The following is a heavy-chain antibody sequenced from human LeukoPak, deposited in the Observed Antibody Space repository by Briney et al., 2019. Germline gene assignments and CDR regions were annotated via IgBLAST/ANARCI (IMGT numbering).Heavy chain of an antibody. Sequence: SETLSLTCAVYGGSFSGYYWSWIRQPPGKGLEWIGEINHSGSTNYNPSLKSRVTISVDTSKNQFSLKLSSVTAADTAAYYCARGPPRGIVVVPAAVGDYWGQGTLVTVSS. CDR2: INHSGST. J-gene: IGHJ4*02. CDR3: ARGPPRGIVVVPAAVGDY. CDR1: GGSFSGYY. D-gene: IGHD2-2*01. V-gene: IGHV4-34*01.